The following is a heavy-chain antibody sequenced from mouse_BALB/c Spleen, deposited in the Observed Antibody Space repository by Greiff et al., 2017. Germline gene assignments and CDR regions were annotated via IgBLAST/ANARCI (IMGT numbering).Heavy chain of an antibody. CDR3: ARGGELRFAY. CDR2: IYPGDGDT. J-gene: IGHJ3*01. V-gene: IGHV1-82*01. D-gene: IGHD2-1*01. Sequence: QVQLQQSGPELVKPGASVKISCKASGYAFSSSWMNWVKQRPGQGLEWIGRIYPGDGDTNYNGKFKGKATLTADKSSSTAYMQLSSLTSVDSAVYFCARGGELRFAYWGQGTLVTVSA. CDR1: GYAFSSSW.